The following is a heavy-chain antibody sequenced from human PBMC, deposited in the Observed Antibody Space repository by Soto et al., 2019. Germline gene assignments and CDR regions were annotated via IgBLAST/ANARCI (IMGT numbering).Heavy chain of an antibody. V-gene: IGHV3-7*01. Sequence: GGSLRLSCAASGFTFSSYWMSWVRQAPGKGLEWVANIKQDGSEKYYVDSVKGRFTISRDNAKNSLYLQMNSLRAEDTAVYYCARGLIVVVPAASTRGNWFDPWGQGTLVTVSS. D-gene: IGHD2-2*01. CDR2: IKQDGSEK. CDR1: GFTFSSYW. J-gene: IGHJ5*02. CDR3: ARGLIVVVPAASTRGNWFDP.